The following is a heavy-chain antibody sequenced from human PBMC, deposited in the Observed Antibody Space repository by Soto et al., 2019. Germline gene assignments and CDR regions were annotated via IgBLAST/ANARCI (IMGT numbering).Heavy chain of an antibody. V-gene: IGHV2-5*02. J-gene: IGHJ3*01. CDR3: AYAYSVTSWPNDAFYV. Sequence: QITLKESGPTLVKPTQTLTPTCPFSGFSLSADVVGVGWIRQPPGKALEWLALIYWADDKRYRPYLKSRPTITKDTSKNPVVLTMATMDPVDTASYYFAYAYSVTSWPNDAFYVGGQGTVVTVDS. CDR1: GFSLSADVVG. D-gene: IGHD2-2*01. CDR2: IYWADDK.